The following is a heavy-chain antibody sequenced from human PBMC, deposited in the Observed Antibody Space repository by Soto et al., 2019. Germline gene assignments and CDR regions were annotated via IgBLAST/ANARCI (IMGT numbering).Heavy chain of an antibody. Sequence: GGSLRLSCAASGFTFSNAWMNWVRQAPGKGLEWVGRIKSKTDGGTTDYAAPVKGRFTISRDDSKNTLYLQMNSLKTEDTAVYYCTTDHLYSSSWYFDYYYGMDVWGQGTTVTVSS. D-gene: IGHD6-13*01. CDR1: GFTFSNAW. J-gene: IGHJ6*02. CDR2: IKSKTDGGTT. V-gene: IGHV3-15*07. CDR3: TTDHLYSSSWYFDYYYGMDV.